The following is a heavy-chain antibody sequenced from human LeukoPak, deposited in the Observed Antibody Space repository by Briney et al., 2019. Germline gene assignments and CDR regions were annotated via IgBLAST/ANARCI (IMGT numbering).Heavy chain of an antibody. D-gene: IGHD3-10*01. CDR1: GFTFSTYE. CDR3: ARELRGGNFDY. V-gene: IGHV3-48*03. CDR2: ISSRGSTI. J-gene: IGHJ4*02. Sequence: GGSLRLSCAASGFTFSTYEMNWVRQAPGKGLEWVSYISSRGSTIYYADSVKGRFTISRDNAKNSLYPQMNSLRAEDTAVYYCARELRGGNFDYWGQGTLVTVSS.